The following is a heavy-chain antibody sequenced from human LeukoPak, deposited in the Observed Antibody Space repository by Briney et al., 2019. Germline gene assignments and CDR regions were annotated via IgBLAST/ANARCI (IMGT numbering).Heavy chain of an antibody. V-gene: IGHV3-7*01. CDR2: IKQDGSEK. D-gene: IGHD3-3*01. CDR1: GFTFSSYW. CDR3: ARSAPYYDFWSGYYGAVGGFDY. J-gene: IGHJ4*02. Sequence: GGSLRLSCAASGFTFSSYWMSWVRQAPGKGLEWVANIKQDGSEKYYVDSVKGRFTISRDNAKNSLYLQMNSLRAEDTAVYYCARSAPYYDFWSGYYGAVGGFDYWGQGTLVTVSS.